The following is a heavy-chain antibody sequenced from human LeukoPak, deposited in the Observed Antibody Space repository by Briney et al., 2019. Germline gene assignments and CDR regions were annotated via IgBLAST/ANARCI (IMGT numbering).Heavy chain of an antibody. J-gene: IGHJ4*02. CDR1: GGSISSYY. CDR2: IYTSGST. V-gene: IGHV4-4*07. Sequence: SETLSLTCTVSGGSISSYYWSWIRQPAGKGLEWIGRIYTSGSTNYNPSLKSRVTMSVDTSKNQFSLKLGSVTAADTAVYYCARERYYYDSSGYYPDYWGQGTLVTVSS. D-gene: IGHD3-22*01. CDR3: ARERYYYDSSGYYPDY.